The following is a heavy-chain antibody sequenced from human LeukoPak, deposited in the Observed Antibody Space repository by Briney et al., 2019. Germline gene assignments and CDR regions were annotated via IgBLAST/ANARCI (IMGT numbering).Heavy chain of an antibody. Sequence: SETLSLTCTVSGYSISNLYYWGWIRQPPGKGLEWIGSIYNSGSTYYNPSLKSRVTISVDTSKNQFSLKLSSVTAADTAVYYCARDRRPRYYGSGSLGYFDYWGQGTLVTVSS. J-gene: IGHJ4*02. CDR1: GYSISNLYY. V-gene: IGHV4-38-2*02. CDR3: ARDRRPRYYGSGSLGYFDY. CDR2: IYNSGST. D-gene: IGHD3-10*01.